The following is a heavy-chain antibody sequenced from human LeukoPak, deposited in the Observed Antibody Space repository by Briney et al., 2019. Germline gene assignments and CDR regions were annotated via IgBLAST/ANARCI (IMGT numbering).Heavy chain of an antibody. CDR2: IYYTGST. CDR3: ARGGNSWDTGYYFDY. V-gene: IGHV4-59*02. CDR1: GASVSNYY. Sequence: SETLSLTCTVSGASVSNYYWSWIRQPPGKGLEWIGYIYYTGSTDYSPSLNSRITISLDTSKNQFSLKLTSVTAADTAVYYCARGGNSWDTGYYFDYWGQGTLVTVSS. J-gene: IGHJ4*02. D-gene: IGHD6-13*01.